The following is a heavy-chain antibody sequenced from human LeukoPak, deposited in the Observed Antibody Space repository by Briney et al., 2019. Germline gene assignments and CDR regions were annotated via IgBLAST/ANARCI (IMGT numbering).Heavy chain of an antibody. CDR2: TSGSGGTT. J-gene: IGHJ4*02. D-gene: IGHD6-13*01. CDR3: AKDYARQQLVGYYFDY. CDR1: GFTLSNYA. Sequence: PGGSLRLSCAASGFTLSNYAMSWVRQAPGKGLEWVSGTSGSGGTTYYADSVKGRFTISRDNSKNTLYLQMNSLRAEDTAVYYCAKDYARQQLVGYYFDYWGQGTLVTVSS. V-gene: IGHV3-23*01.